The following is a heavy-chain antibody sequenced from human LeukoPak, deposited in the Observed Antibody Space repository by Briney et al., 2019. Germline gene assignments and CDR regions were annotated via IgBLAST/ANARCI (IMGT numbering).Heavy chain of an antibody. V-gene: IGHV3-53*01. CDR2: IYSGGST. Sequence: GGSLRLSCAASGFTVSSNYMSWVRQAPGKGLEWVSVIYSGGSTYYADSVKGRFTISRDNSKNTLYLQMNSLRAEDTAVYYCARGGSRSYYYYYYMDVWGKGATVTISS. J-gene: IGHJ6*03. CDR1: GFTVSSNY. CDR3: ARGGSRSYYYYYYMDV.